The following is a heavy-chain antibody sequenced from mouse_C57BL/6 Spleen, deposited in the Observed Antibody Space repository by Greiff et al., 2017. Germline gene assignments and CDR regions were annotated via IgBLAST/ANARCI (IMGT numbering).Heavy chain of an antibody. Sequence: VQLQQPGAELVRPGTSVKLSCKASGYTFTSYWMHWVKQRPGQGLEWIGVIDPSDSYTNYNQKFKGKATLTVDTSSSTAYMQLSSLTSEDSAVYYCARNYDYGAWFAYWGQGTLVTVSA. V-gene: IGHV1-59*01. CDR3: ARNYDYGAWFAY. J-gene: IGHJ3*01. CDR1: GYTFTSYW. CDR2: IDPSDSYT. D-gene: IGHD2-4*01.